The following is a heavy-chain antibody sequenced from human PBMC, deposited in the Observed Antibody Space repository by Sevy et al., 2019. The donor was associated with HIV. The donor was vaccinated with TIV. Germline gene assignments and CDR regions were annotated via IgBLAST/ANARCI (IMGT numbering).Heavy chain of an antibody. V-gene: IGHV1-2*06. CDR1: GYTFTGYY. Sequence: ASLKVSCKASGYTFTGYYMHWVRQAPGQGLEWMGRINPNSGGTNYAQKFQGRVTMTRDTSISTAYMELSRLRSDDTAVYNCARDLATIFGVVNYYYGMDVWGQGTTVTVSS. J-gene: IGHJ6*02. CDR3: ARDLATIFGVVNYYYGMDV. CDR2: INPNSGGT. D-gene: IGHD3-3*01.